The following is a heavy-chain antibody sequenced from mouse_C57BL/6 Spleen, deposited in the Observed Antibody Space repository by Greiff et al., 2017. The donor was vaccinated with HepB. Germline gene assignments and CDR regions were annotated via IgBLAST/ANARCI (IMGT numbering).Heavy chain of an antibody. CDR2: ISDGGSYT. Sequence: EVHLVESGGGLVKPGGSLKLSCAASGFTFSSYAMSWVRQTPEKRLEWVATISDGGSYTYYPDNVKGRFTISRDNAKNNLYLQMSHLKSEDTAMYYCARDDGFRLFAYWGQGTLVTVSA. D-gene: IGHD2-3*01. CDR1: GFTFSSYA. CDR3: ARDDGFRLFAY. J-gene: IGHJ3*01. V-gene: IGHV5-4*01.